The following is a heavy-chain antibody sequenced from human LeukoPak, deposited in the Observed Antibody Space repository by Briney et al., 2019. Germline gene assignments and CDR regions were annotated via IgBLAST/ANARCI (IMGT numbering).Heavy chain of an antibody. CDR1: GYTFTANY. Sequence: GASGRVSCKASGYTFTANYLHWVRQAPGQGLEWMGWINPSSGGTNYAQIFRGRVTMTRDTSISTAYMELSRLRSDDTAVYYCASGSGLYSPDYWGQGTLVTV. D-gene: IGHD3-3*01. CDR3: ASGSGLYSPDY. CDR2: INPSSGGT. V-gene: IGHV1-2*02. J-gene: IGHJ4*02.